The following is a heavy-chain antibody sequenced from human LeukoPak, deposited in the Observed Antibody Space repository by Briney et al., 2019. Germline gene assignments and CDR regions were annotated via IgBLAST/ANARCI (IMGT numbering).Heavy chain of an antibody. CDR3: ARMDSSPWYYFDY. Sequence: PSEILSLTCTVSGDSIRSYYWTWIRQPAGKGLEWIGRIYTSGSTNYNPSLKSRVTISVDTSKNQFSLKLSSVTAADTAVYYCARMDSSPWYYFDYWGQGTLVTVSS. CDR1: GDSIRSYY. V-gene: IGHV4-4*07. D-gene: IGHD6-13*01. J-gene: IGHJ4*02. CDR2: IYTSGST.